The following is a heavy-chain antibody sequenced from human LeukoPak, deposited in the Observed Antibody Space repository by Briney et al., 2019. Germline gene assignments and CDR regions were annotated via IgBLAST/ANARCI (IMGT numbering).Heavy chain of an antibody. Sequence: ASVKVSCKTSGYTFTTYAISWVRQAPGQGLEWMGWISNHNGNTNSAQKLQGRVTMTTDTSTSTAYMELRSLRSDDTAVYYCARRLGSSSWPIYNYYDSSGYYFDYWGQGTLVTVSS. CDR3: ARRLGSSSWPIYNYYDSSGYYFDY. V-gene: IGHV1-18*01. CDR2: ISNHNGNT. CDR1: GYTFTTYA. D-gene: IGHD3-22*01. J-gene: IGHJ4*02.